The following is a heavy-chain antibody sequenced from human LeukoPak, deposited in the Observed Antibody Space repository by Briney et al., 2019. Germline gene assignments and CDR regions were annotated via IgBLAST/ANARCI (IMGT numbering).Heavy chain of an antibody. CDR3: ATGELFDY. Sequence: ASVKVSCKASGYTFTGYYMHWVRQAPGQGLEWMGWINPNSGGTNYAQEFQGRVTMTRDTSISTAYMELSRLRSDDTAVYYCATGELFDYWGQGTLVTVSS. CDR1: GYTFTGYY. J-gene: IGHJ4*02. D-gene: IGHD3-10*01. V-gene: IGHV1-2*02. CDR2: INPNSGGT.